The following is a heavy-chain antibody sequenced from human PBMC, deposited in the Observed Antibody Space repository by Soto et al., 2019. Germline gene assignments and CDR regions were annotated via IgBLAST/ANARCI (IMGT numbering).Heavy chain of an antibody. CDR2: IKQDGSEK. J-gene: IGHJ4*02. Sequence: GGSAKISCAAYEFSGSSYWISWVRQALGKGMEWVAYIKQDGSEKYYVDTVKGRYTISRDNAKNSLYLQMNSLRAEDTAVYYCARGYSGYDRWGEGTLVTVSS. D-gene: IGHD5-12*01. V-gene: IGHV3-7*02. CDR1: EFSGSSYW. CDR3: ARGYSGYDR.